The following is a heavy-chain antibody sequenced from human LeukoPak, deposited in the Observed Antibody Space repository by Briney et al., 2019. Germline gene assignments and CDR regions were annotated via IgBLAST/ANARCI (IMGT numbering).Heavy chain of an antibody. J-gene: IGHJ3*02. CDR1: GFTFSSYA. CDR2: ISGSGGST. D-gene: IGHD3-22*01. V-gene: IGHV3-23*01. Sequence: GGSLRLSCAASGFTFSSYAMSWVRQAPGTGLEWVSAISGSGGSTYYADSVKGRFTISRDNSTNTLYLQMNSLRAEDTAVYYCAKDNLVVITCAFDIWGQGTMVTVSS. CDR3: AKDNLVVITCAFDI.